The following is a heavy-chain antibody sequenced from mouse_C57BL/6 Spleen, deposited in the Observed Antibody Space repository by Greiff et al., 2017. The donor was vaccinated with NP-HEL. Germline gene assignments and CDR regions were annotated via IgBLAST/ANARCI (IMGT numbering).Heavy chain of an antibody. D-gene: IGHD3-1*01. CDR3: ASRGATYAMDC. J-gene: IGHJ4*01. V-gene: IGHV1-69*01. CDR2: IDPSDSYT. CDR1: GYTFTSYW. Sequence: VQLQQPGAELVMPGASVKLSCKASGYTFTSYWMHWVKQRPGQGLEWIGEIDPSDSYTNYNQKFKGKSTLTVDKSSSTAYMQLSSLTSEDSAVYYCASRGATYAMDCWGKGTSVTVSS.